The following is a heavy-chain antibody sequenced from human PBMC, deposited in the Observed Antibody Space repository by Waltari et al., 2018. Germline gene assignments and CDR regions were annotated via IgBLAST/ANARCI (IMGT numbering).Heavy chain of an antibody. D-gene: IGHD4-17*01. Sequence: QVQLVQSGAEVRPPGSSVKVSCKDSGGTLTSSGITWVRQLPGQGLEWVGGIIPIFGTANYAQRFQDRVTMTSDVSTSTAYMEMRSMRSDDTAVYYCARDVIRAHDDGIYVARGWFDLWGQGTLVTVSS. CDR3: ARDVIRAHDDGIYVARGWFDL. V-gene: IGHV1-69*13. CDR2: IIPIFGTA. J-gene: IGHJ5*02. CDR1: GGTLTSSG.